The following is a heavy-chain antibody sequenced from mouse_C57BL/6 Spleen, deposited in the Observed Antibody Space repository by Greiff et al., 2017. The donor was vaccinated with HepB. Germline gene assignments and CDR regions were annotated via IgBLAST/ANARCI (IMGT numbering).Heavy chain of an antibody. Sequence: EVQLVESGEGLVKPGGSLKLSCAASGFTFSSYAMSWVRQTPEKRLEWVAYISSGGDYIYYADTVKGRFTISRDNARNTLYLQMSSLKSEDTAMYYCTRDGSSYSSYWYFDVWGTGTTVTVSS. D-gene: IGHD1-1*01. CDR1: GFTFSSYA. J-gene: IGHJ1*03. V-gene: IGHV5-9-1*02. CDR2: ISSGGDYI. CDR3: TRDGSSYSSYWYFDV.